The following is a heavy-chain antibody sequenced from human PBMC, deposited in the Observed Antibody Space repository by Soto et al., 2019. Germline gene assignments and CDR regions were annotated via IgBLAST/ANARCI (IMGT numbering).Heavy chain of an antibody. CDR1: GGSISSYY. D-gene: IGHD4-17*01. CDR2: INYDGSP. CDR3: ARLPHYGDPKAGI. V-gene: IGHV4-59*08. Sequence: SETLSLTCTVSGGSISSYYWNWIRQPPGKGLEWIGSINYDGSPNYNPSLKSRVTISVDTSKNQFSLKLSSVTAADTAVYYCARLPHYGDPKAGIWGRGTLVTVSS. J-gene: IGHJ4*02.